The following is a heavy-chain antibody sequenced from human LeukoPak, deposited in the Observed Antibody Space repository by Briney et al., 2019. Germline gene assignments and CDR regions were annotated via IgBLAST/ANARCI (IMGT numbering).Heavy chain of an antibody. Sequence: AGGSLRLSCVSSGFTIGTAWMSWVRQAPGKGLEWLGHIKSEGEGATTDYAAPAKGRFAISRDDSKNMIYLQMSSPKIDDTAIYYCIAHFPYFYGFDVWGKGTTVTVSS. V-gene: IGHV3-15*01. CDR2: IKSEGEGATT. J-gene: IGHJ6*04. CDR1: GFTIGTAW. D-gene: IGHD3-3*02. CDR3: IAHFPYFYGFDV.